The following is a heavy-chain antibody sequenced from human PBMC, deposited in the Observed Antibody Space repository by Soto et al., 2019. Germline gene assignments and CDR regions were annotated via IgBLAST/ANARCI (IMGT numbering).Heavy chain of an antibody. CDR2: IYYSGST. J-gene: IGHJ6*02. CDR1: GGSISSGGYY. CDR3: ARDTYYYDSSGHMGYYYYGMDV. V-gene: IGHV4-31*03. D-gene: IGHD3-22*01. Sequence: PSETLSLTCTVSGGSISSGGYYWSWIRQHPGKGLEWIGYIYYSGSTYYNPSLKSRVTISVDTSKTQFSLKLSSVTAADTAVYYCARDTYYYDSSGHMGYYYYGMDVWGQGTTVTVSS.